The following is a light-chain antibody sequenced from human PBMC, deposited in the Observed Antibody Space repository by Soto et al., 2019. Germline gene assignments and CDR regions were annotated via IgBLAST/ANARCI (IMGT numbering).Light chain of an antibody. CDR3: LLYYEGAHV. CDR1: TGAVTSDSY. V-gene: IGLV7-43*01. J-gene: IGLJ1*01. Sequence: QAVVTQEPSLTVSPGGTVTLTCSSSTGAVTSDSYPSWFQQKPGQAPRALLYTICNKHSWTPARFSGSLLGGKAALTLSDVQSEDEAAYFCLLYYEGAHVFGPGTKLTV. CDR2: TIC.